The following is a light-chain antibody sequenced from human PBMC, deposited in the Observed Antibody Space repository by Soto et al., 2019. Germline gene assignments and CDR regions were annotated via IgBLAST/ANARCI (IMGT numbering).Light chain of an antibody. CDR3: AVWDDSLSGVV. V-gene: IGLV1-47*01. CDR1: SSNIGSNY. J-gene: IGLJ2*01. CDR2: KNN. Sequence: QSALTQPPSASGTPGQRVTISCSGSSSNIGSNYVYWYQQLPGMAPKVLIYKNNQRPSGVPDRFSGFKSGTSASLAISGLRSEDEADYSCAVWDDSLSGVVFGGGTKVTVL.